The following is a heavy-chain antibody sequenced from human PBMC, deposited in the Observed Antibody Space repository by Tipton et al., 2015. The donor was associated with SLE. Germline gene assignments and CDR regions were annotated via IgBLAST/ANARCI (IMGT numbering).Heavy chain of an antibody. J-gene: IGHJ4*02. V-gene: IGHV6-1*01. Sequence: GLVKPSQTLSLTCAISGDSVSSNSAAWHWIRQSASRGLEWLGRTYYRSKWNNDYAVSVKSRVTLNPDTSKNQFSLQLNSVTPEDTAVYYCARDYYDSSGYSTGFDHCGQGTLVTVSS. CDR2: TYYRSKWNN. D-gene: IGHD3-22*01. CDR3: ARDYYDSSGYSTGFDH. CDR1: GDSVSSNSAA.